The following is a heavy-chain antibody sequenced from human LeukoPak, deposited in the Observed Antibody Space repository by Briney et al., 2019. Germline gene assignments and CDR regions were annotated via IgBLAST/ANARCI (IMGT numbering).Heavy chain of an antibody. J-gene: IGHJ3*01. CDR3: ARGLTYYYDSSGYYYAFDL. Sequence: SETLSLTCTVSGDSISSTTYSWGWIRQPPGKGLEWIGEINHSGSTNYNPSLKSRVTISVDTSKNQFSLKLSSVTAADTAVYYCARGLTYYYDSSGYYYAFDLWGQGTMVTVSS. V-gene: IGHV4-39*07. CDR1: GDSISSTTYS. CDR2: INHSGST. D-gene: IGHD3-22*01.